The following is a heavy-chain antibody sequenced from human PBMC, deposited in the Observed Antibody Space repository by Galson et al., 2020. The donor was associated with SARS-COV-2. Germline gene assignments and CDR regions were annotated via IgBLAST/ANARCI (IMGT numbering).Heavy chain of an antibody. Sequence: GESLKISCKASGYTFTTYGITWVRQAPGQGLEWMGWISPYNDDTKYAQKFQGRVTMTTDTSTSTAYMELRRLRSADTAVYYCARGNPSGFTSMLPGLSWFGPWGQGALVTVSS. CDR1: GYTFTTYG. J-gene: IGHJ5*02. V-gene: IGHV1-18*01. CDR2: ISPYNDDT. D-gene: IGHD3-10*01. CDR3: ARGNPSGFTSMLPGLSWFGP.